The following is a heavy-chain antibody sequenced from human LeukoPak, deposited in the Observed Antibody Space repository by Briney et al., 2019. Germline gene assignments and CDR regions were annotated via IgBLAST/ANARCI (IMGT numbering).Heavy chain of an antibody. CDR3: ARHPNPYYGSGSSHFDY. Sequence: SETLSLTCTVSGGSISSSSYYWGWIRQPPGKGLEWIGSIYYSGSTYYNPSLKSRVTISVDTSKNQFSLKLSSVTAADTAVYYCARHPNPYYGSGSSHFDYWGQGTLVTVSS. CDR1: GGSISSSSYY. J-gene: IGHJ4*02. CDR2: IYYSGST. D-gene: IGHD3-10*01. V-gene: IGHV4-39*01.